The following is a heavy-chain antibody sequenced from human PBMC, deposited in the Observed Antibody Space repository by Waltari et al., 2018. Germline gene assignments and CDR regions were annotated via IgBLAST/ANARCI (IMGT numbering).Heavy chain of an antibody. J-gene: IGHJ4*02. V-gene: IGHV3-23*01. Sequence: AASGFTFSSYAMSWVRQAPGKGLEWVSAISGSGGSTYYADSVKGRFTISRDNSKNTLYLQMNSLRAEDTAVYYCAKPPGYCSSTSCPFDYWGQGTLVTVSS. D-gene: IGHD2-2*03. CDR3: AKPPGYCSSTSCPFDY. CDR2: ISGSGGST. CDR1: GFTFSSYA.